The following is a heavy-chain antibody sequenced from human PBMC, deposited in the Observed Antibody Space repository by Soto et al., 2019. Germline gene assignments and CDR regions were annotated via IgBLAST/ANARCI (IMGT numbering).Heavy chain of an antibody. CDR3: SSGTLSMGCYMEGMEV. CDR1: GYAYTSYY. V-gene: IGHV1-46*03. D-gene: IGHD6-19*01. Sequence: GVLVNLYCKTVGYAYTSYYMHWLRQTQGQGLEWMGIINPRGGSTSYAQKFQGRVTMTRDTSTSTVYMELSSLRSEYMAVYYFSSGTLSMGCYMEGMEVWGQGTTVTVSS. CDR2: INPRGGST. J-gene: IGHJ6*02.